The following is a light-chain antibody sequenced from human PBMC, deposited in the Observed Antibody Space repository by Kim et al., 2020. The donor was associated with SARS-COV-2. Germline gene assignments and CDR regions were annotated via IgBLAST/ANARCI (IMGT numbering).Light chain of an antibody. CDR1: QGGCVNC. Sequence: SPGETATLACRVSQGGCVNCLAWYQQKPGQAPRLLIYSGSSRATGVPERFSGRGSGTEFILSISRLEPEDFAMYYCQQYGTAPPYTFGQGTKLEIK. J-gene: IGKJ2*01. CDR3: QQYGTAPPYT. V-gene: IGKV3-20*01. CDR2: SGS.